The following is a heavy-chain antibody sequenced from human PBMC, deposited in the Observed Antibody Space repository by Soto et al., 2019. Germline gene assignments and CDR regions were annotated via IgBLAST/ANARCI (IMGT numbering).Heavy chain of an antibody. CDR2: IDGSGGIT. V-gene: IGHV3-23*01. Sequence: VGSLRLSCAASGFTFGTTDMSWVRQAPGEGLEWVSTIDGSGGITYYADSVKGRFTISRDNSRNTVYLQMNSLRGDDTALYYCVKNSGWFNTWGQGALVTVSS. CDR1: GFTFGTTD. J-gene: IGHJ5*02. D-gene: IGHD3-10*01. CDR3: VKNSGWFNT.